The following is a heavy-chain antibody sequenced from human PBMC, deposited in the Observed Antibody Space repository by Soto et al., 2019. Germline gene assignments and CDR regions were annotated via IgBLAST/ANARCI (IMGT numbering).Heavy chain of an antibody. D-gene: IGHD6-19*01. CDR1: GGSISSSNW. CDR2: IYHSGST. V-gene: IGHV4-4*02. J-gene: IGHJ4*02. Sequence: QVQLQESGPGLVKPSGTLSLTCAVSGGSISSSNWWSWVRQPPGKGLEWIGEIYHSGSTNYNPSLKSRVTISVDKSKNQSSLKLSSVTAADTAVYYCASTPGSGWSTGLGGDYFDYWGQGTLVTVSS. CDR3: ASTPGSGWSTGLGGDYFDY.